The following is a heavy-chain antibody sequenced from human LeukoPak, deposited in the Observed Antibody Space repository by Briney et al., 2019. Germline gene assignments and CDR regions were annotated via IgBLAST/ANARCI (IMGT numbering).Heavy chain of an antibody. CDR3: ARTLYGSGSYYDFDY. Sequence: PSETLSLTCAVYGGSFSGYYWSWIRQPPGKGLVCIGEINHRGSTNYNPSLNSRVTISVDTSKNQFSLKLSSVTAADTAVYYCARTLYGSGSYYDFDYWGQGTLVTVSS. CDR2: INHRGST. V-gene: IGHV4-34*01. D-gene: IGHD3-10*01. CDR1: GGSFSGYY. J-gene: IGHJ4*02.